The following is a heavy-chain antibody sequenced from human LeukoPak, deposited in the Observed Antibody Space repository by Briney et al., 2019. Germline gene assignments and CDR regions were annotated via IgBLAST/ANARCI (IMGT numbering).Heavy chain of an antibody. CDR3: ARCPYDSSGYYLGAFDI. CDR2: ISYDGSNK. CDR1: GFTFSSYA. Sequence: GGSLGLSCAASGFTFSSYAMHWVRQAPGKGLEWVAVISYDGSNKYYADSVKGRFTISRDNSKNTLYLQMNSLRAEDTAVYYCARCPYDSSGYYLGAFDIWGQGTMVTVSS. V-gene: IGHV3-30-3*01. D-gene: IGHD3-22*01. J-gene: IGHJ3*02.